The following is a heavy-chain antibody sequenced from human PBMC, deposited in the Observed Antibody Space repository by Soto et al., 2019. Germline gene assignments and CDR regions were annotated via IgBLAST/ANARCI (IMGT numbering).Heavy chain of an antibody. CDR1: GFTFSNYA. J-gene: IGHJ4*02. CDR3: AKRRYCSSTSCDSYDS. Sequence: PGGALRLSCTAPGFTFSNYAMSWGRQAPGKGLGWVSAISDGGGSTYYADSVKGRFTISRDNSKNTLYLQMNSLRAGDTAVYHCAKRRYCSSTSCDSYDSWGQGTLVTVSS. CDR2: ISDGGGST. D-gene: IGHD2-2*01. V-gene: IGHV3-23*01.